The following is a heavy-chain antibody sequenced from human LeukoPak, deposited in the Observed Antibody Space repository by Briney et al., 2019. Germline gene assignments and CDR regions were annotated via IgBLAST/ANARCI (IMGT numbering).Heavy chain of an antibody. CDR3: ARPQPSDYGDYYMDV. J-gene: IGHJ6*03. CDR1: GGSISSYY. V-gene: IGHV4-39*01. CDR2: IYYSGST. D-gene: IGHD4-17*01. Sequence: SETLSLTCTVSGGSISSYYWGWIRQPPGKGLEWIGSIYYSGSTYYNPSLKSRVTISVDTSKNQFSLKLSSVTAADTAVYYCARPQPSDYGDYYMDVWGKGTTVTISS.